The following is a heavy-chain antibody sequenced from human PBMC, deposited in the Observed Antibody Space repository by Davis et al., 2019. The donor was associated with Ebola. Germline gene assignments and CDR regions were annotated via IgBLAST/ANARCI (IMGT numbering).Heavy chain of an antibody. Sequence: APVKVSCKSSGYTFSTYGLVWVRQAPGLGLEWMGWISGFNTNTNFEQKFQGRVTVSKDTSTNTAYMDLRSLTSDDTAIYYCARAPNYDVLTGTSSYYFDDWGQGTLVTVSS. CDR3: ARAPNYDVLTGTSSYYFDD. CDR1: GYTFSTYG. D-gene: IGHD3-9*01. CDR2: ISGFNTNT. J-gene: IGHJ4*02. V-gene: IGHV1-18*04.